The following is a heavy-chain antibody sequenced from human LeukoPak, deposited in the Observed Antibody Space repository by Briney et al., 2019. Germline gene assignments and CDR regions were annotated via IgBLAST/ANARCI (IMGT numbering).Heavy chain of an antibody. Sequence: PGGSLRLSCAASGFTFSSYAMHWVRQATGKGLEWVAVISYDGSNKYYADSVKGRFTISRDNSRNTLYLQMNSLRAEDTAVYYCARDGNYYDSSGYFFDYWGQGTLVTVSS. CDR3: ARDGNYYDSSGYFFDY. CDR2: ISYDGSNK. CDR1: GFTFSSYA. J-gene: IGHJ4*02. D-gene: IGHD3-22*01. V-gene: IGHV3-30-3*01.